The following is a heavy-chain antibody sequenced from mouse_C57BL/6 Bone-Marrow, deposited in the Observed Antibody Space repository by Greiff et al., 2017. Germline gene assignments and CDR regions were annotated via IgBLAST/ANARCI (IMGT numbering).Heavy chain of an antibody. V-gene: IGHV1-52*01. Sequence: QVHVKQPGAELVRPGSSVKLSCKASGYTFTSYWMHWVKQRPIQGLEWIGNIDPSDSETHYNQKFKDKATLTVDKSSSTAYMQLSSLTSEDSAVYYCAREYYSSVDYWGQGTTLTVSS. J-gene: IGHJ2*01. CDR1: GYTFTSYW. D-gene: IGHD1-1*01. CDR2: IDPSDSET. CDR3: AREYYSSVDY.